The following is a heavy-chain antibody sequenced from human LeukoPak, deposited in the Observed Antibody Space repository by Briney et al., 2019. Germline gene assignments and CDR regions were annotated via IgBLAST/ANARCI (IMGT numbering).Heavy chain of an antibody. CDR2: ISPDGTST. CDR3: ERAPGSNYGRFEY. Sequence: PGGSLRLSCAASGFTLSSYWMHWVRQAPGKGLVWVSRISPDGTSTYYADSMKGRFTMSRDNPPNTLYLQGNSPTVEDTAVYYCERAPGSNYGRFEYWGQGTLVTASS. J-gene: IGHJ4*02. D-gene: IGHD3-10*01. V-gene: IGHV3-74*01. CDR1: GFTLSSYW.